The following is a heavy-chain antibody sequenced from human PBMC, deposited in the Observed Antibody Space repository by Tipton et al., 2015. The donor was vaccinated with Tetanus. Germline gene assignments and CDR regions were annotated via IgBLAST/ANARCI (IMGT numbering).Heavy chain of an antibody. CDR1: QFTFSTYY. J-gene: IGHJ4*02. Sequence: LRLSCAASQFTFSTYYMHWVRQSPGKGLEWVGQMSYSGGANYNPYLNSRVTISVDTPKNQFSLRLSSVTAADTAVYYCARDVRGYSYDDSGYYNPSYYFDLWGQGTLVTVSS. CDR2: MSYSGGA. V-gene: IGHV4-59*01. CDR3: ARDVRGYSYDDSGYYNPSYYFDL. D-gene: IGHD3-22*01.